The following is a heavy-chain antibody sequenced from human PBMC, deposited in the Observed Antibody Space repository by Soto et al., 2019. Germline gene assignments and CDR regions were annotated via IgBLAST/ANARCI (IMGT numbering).Heavy chain of an antibody. J-gene: IGHJ6*02. Sequence: PSETLSLTCSVSGASIITTYYWGWIRQTPGKGLEWIGSVYYSGATFYNPSLKSRVTILVDTSKSQFSLMLGSVTAADTAVYYCARHDWARFYGMDVWGQGTTVTVYS. CDR1: GASIITTYY. D-gene: IGHD2-21*01. CDR2: VYYSGAT. V-gene: IGHV4-39*01. CDR3: ARHDWARFYGMDV.